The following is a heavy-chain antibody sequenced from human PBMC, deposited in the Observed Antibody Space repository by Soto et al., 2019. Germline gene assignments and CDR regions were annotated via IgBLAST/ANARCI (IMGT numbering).Heavy chain of an antibody. CDR3: ARWIYDFWPHYYFDY. J-gene: IGHJ4*02. Sequence: QVQLQESGPGLVKPSQTLSLTCTVSGGSISSGGYYWSWIRQHPGKGLEWIGYIYYSGSTYYNPSLKSRVTISVDTSKNQFSLKLSSVTAADTAVYYCARWIYDFWPHYYFDYWGQGTLVTVSS. V-gene: IGHV4-31*03. D-gene: IGHD3-3*01. CDR2: IYYSGST. CDR1: GGSISSGGYY.